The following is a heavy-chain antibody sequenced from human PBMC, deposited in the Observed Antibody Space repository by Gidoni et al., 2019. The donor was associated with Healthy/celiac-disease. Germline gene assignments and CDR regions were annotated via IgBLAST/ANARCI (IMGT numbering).Heavy chain of an antibody. CDR1: GGSFSGYY. CDR3: ARGSSGVVVAATLYYLDY. Sequence: QVQLQQSGAGLLKPSETLSLTCAVYGGSFSGYYWSGIRQPPGKGLEWIGEINHSGSTNYNPSLKSRVTISVDTSKNQFSLKLSSVTDADTAVYYCARGSSGVVVAATLYYLDYWGQGTLVTVSS. V-gene: IGHV4-34*01. D-gene: IGHD2-15*01. CDR2: INHSGST. J-gene: IGHJ4*02.